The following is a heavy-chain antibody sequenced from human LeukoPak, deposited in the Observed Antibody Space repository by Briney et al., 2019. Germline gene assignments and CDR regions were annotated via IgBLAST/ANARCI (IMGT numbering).Heavy chain of an antibody. Sequence: GASVKVSCKASGYTVTNYDIIWVRQATGQGLEWMGWMNSNGANTDYAQKFQGRVTMTRNTSISTAYIELRSLTPEDTAVYYCATVGDSGSGTFCDYWGQGTQVTVSS. J-gene: IGHJ4*02. CDR3: ATVGDSGSGTFCDY. CDR2: MNSNGANT. D-gene: IGHD3-10*01. V-gene: IGHV1-8*01. CDR1: GYTVTNYD.